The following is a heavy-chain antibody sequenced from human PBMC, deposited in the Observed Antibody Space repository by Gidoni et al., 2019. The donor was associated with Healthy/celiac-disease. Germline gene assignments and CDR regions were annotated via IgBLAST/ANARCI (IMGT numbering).Heavy chain of an antibody. Sequence: EVQLVESGGGLVQPGGSLRLSCAASGFPFSSYWRHWVRQAPGKGLGWVSRINSDGSSTSYADSVKGRFTISRDNAKNTLYLQMNSLRAEDTAVYYCARMVLYYDSTERNAFDIWGQGTMVTVSS. CDR3: ARMVLYYDSTERNAFDI. V-gene: IGHV3-74*01. CDR1: GFPFSSYW. D-gene: IGHD3-22*01. CDR2: INSDGSST. J-gene: IGHJ3*02.